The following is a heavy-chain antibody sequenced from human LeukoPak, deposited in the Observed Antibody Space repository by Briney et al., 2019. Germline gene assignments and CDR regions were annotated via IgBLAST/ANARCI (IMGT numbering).Heavy chain of an antibody. CDR1: GFTFDDYA. CDR3: AKDKKASLALAAFDI. Sequence: GGSLRLSCAASGFTFDDYAMHWVRQAPGKGLEGVSGIRGNSVSIVYADSVKGRFTISRDNAKNSLYLQMNSLRAADTALYSCAKDKKASLALAAFDIWGQGTLVTVSS. J-gene: IGHJ3*02. CDR2: IRGNSVSI. V-gene: IGHV3-9*01.